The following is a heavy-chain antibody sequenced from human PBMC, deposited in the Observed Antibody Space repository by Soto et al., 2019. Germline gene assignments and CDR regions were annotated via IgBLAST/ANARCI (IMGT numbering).Heavy chain of an antibody. CDR3: ASGTLDYLDY. CDR2: INHSGST. Sequence: PSETLSLTCAVYGGSFSGYYWSWIRQPPGKGLEWIGEINHSGSTNYNPSLKSRVTISVDTSKNQFSLKLSSVTAADTAVYYCASGTLDYLDYWGQGTLVTVSS. V-gene: IGHV4-34*01. J-gene: IGHJ4*02. CDR1: GGSFSGYY.